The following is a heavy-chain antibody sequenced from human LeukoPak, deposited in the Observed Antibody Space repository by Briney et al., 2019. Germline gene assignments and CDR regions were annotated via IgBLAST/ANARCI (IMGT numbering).Heavy chain of an antibody. J-gene: IGHJ4*02. CDR1: GFTFSSYS. CDR3: ARDRLILNYYDSSGQTDY. Sequence: PGGSLRLSCAASGFTFSSYSMNWVRQAPGKGLEWVSSISSSSSYIYYADSVKGRFTISRDNAKNSLYLQMNSLRAEDTAVYYCARDRLILNYYDSSGQTDYWGQGTLVTVSS. D-gene: IGHD3-22*01. V-gene: IGHV3-21*01. CDR2: ISSSSSYI.